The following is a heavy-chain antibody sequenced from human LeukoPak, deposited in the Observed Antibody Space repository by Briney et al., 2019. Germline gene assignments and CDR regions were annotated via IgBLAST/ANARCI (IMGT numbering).Heavy chain of an antibody. D-gene: IGHD3-16*01. Sequence: GGSLRLSCAASGFTFSSYAMHWVRQAPGKGLEYVSAISSNGGSTYYANSVKGRFTISRDNSKNTLYLQMGSLRGEDMAVYYCARPRAGGITSVWGAFDIWGQGTMVTVSS. CDR1: GFTFSSYA. J-gene: IGHJ3*02. V-gene: IGHV3-64*01. CDR3: ARPRAGGITSVWGAFDI. CDR2: ISSNGGST.